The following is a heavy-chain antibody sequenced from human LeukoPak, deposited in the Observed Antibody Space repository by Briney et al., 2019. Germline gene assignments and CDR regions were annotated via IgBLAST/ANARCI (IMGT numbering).Heavy chain of an antibody. J-gene: IGHJ3*02. CDR2: INPNSGGT. Sequence: ASVKVSCKASGYTFTGHYMHWVRQAPGQGLEWMGWINPNSGGTNYAQKFQGRVTMTRDASISTAYMELSRLRSDDTAVYYCARVRDTAIVYDAFDIWGQGTMVTVSS. CDR1: GYTFTGHY. V-gene: IGHV1-2*02. CDR3: ARVRDTAIVYDAFDI. D-gene: IGHD3-22*01.